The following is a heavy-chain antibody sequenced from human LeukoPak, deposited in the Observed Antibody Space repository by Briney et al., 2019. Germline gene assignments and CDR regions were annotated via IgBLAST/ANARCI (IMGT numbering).Heavy chain of an antibody. V-gene: IGHV4-34*01. CDR1: GGSFSGYY. CDR3: ARVMADFWSGYWFDP. D-gene: IGHD3-3*01. CDR2: INHSGST. J-gene: IGHJ5*02. Sequence: SEALSLTCAVYGGSFSGYYWSWIRQPPGKGLEWIGEINHSGSTNYNPSLKSRVTISVDTSKNQFSLKLSSVTAADTAVYYCARVMADFWSGYWFDPWGQGTLVTVSS.